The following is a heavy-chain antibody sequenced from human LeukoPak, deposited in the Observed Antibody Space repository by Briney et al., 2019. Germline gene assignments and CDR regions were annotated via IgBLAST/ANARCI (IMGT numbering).Heavy chain of an antibody. CDR2: INHSGST. CDR3: ARLRPFAQPGIAVAGPYSR. CDR1: GGSFSGYY. D-gene: IGHD6-19*01. V-gene: IGHV4-34*01. Sequence: SETLSLTCAVYGGSFSGYYWSWIRQPPGKGPEWIGEINHSGSTNYNPSLKGRVTISVDTSKNQFSLKLSSVTAADTAVYYCARLRPFAQPGIAVAGPYSRWGQGTLVTVSS. J-gene: IGHJ4*02.